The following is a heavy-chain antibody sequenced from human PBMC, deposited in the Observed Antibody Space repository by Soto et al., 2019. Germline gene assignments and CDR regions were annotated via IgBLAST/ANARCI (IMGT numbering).Heavy chain of an antibody. CDR2: IYPGDSDT. CDR1: GYSFTSYW. V-gene: IGHV5-51*01. CDR3: ARQETYYYDSSGYSPNAFGI. Sequence: PGESLKISCKGSGYSFTSYWIGWVRQMPGNGLEWMGIIYPGDSDTRYSPSFQGQVTISADKSISTAYLQWSSLKASDTAMYYCARQETYYYDSSGYSPNAFGIWGQGTMVTVSS. D-gene: IGHD3-22*01. J-gene: IGHJ3*02.